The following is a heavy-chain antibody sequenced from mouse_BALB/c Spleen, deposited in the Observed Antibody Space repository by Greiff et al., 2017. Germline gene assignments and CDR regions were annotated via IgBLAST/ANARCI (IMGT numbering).Heavy chain of an antibody. V-gene: IGHV1S130*01. CDR1: GYTFTSSW. J-gene: IGHJ2*01. CDR2: IHPNSGNT. CDR3: ARTGNRYDVFDY. D-gene: IGHD2-14*01. Sequence: VQLQQPGSVPVRPGASVKLSCKASGYTFTSSWMHWAKQRPGQGLEWIGEIHPNSGNTNYNEKFKGKATLTVDTSSSTAYVDLSSLTSEDSAVYYCARTGNRYDVFDYWGQGTTLTVSS.